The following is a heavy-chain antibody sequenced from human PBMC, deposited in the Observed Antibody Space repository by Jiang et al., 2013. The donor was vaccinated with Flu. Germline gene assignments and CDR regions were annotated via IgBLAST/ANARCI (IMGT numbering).Heavy chain of an antibody. Sequence: YDGSNKYYADSVKGRFTISRDNSKNTLYLQMNSLRAEDTAVYYCARAGVGGLDDYWGQGTLVTVSS. J-gene: IGHJ4*02. D-gene: IGHD3-10*01. CDR2: YDGSNK. CDR3: ARAGVGGLDDY. V-gene: IGHV3-33*01.